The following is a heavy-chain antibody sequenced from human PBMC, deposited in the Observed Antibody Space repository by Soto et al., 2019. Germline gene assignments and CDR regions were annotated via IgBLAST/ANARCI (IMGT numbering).Heavy chain of an antibody. J-gene: IGHJ5*02. CDR3: ATVQGDSSGYRNWFDP. CDR1: GGSISSGGYY. CDR2: IYYSGST. D-gene: IGHD3-22*01. Sequence: QVQLQESGPGLVKPSQTLSLTCTVSGGSISSGGYYWSWIRQHPGKGLEWIGYIYYSGSTYYNPSLKSRVTISVDTSKNQFSLKLSSVTAADTAVYYCATVQGDSSGYRNWFDPWGQGTLVTVSS. V-gene: IGHV4-31*03.